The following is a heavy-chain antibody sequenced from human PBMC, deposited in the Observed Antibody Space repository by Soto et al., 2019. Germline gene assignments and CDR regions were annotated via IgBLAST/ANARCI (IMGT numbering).Heavy chain of an antibody. CDR3: AKRGYYDSSGRSGPLDC. D-gene: IGHD3-22*01. Sequence: GGSMRLSCAASGFSFSSYAMSWVRRTPGRGLQWVSVISGSGGSTYYADSVKGRFTISRDNSKNTLYLQMNSLRAEDTAVYYCAKRGYYDSSGRSGPLDCWGQGTLVTVSS. CDR1: GFSFSSYA. CDR2: ISGSGGST. V-gene: IGHV3-23*01. J-gene: IGHJ4*02.